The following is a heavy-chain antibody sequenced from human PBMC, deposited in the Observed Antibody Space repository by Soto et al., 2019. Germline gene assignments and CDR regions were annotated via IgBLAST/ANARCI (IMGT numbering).Heavy chain of an antibody. Sequence: GGSLRLSCAASGFTFSSYEMNWVRQAPGKGLEWVSYISSSGSTIYYADSVKGRFTISRDNAKNSLYLQMNSLRAEDTAVYYCARVGGLKWLALDYWGQGTLVTVSS. CDR3: ARVGGLKWLALDY. CDR2: ISSSGSTI. D-gene: IGHD3-3*01. J-gene: IGHJ4*02. CDR1: GFTFSSYE. V-gene: IGHV3-48*03.